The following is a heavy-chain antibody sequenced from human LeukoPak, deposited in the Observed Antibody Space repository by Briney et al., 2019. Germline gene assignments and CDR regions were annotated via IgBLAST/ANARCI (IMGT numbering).Heavy chain of an antibody. V-gene: IGHV1-69*13. CDR2: IIPIFGTA. J-gene: IGHJ5*02. CDR1: GGTFSSYA. Sequence: ASVKVSCKASGGTFSSYAISWVRQAPGQGLEWMGGIIPIFGTANYEQKFQGRVTITADESTSTAYMELSSLRSEDTAVYYCASNYYDSSGYYPQGWFDPWGQGTLVTVSS. CDR3: ASNYYDSSGYYPQGWFDP. D-gene: IGHD3-22*01.